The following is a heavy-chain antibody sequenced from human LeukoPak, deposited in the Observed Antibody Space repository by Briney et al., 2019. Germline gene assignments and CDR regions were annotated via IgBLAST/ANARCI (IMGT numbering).Heavy chain of an antibody. CDR1: GGSVSSSSYY. CDR3: ARPSSGYYFDY. Sequence: SETLSLTCTVSGGSVSSSSYYWGWIRQPPGKGLEWTGSIYYSGSTYYNPSLKSRVTISVDTSKNQFSLKLSSVTAADTAVYYCARPSSGYYFDYWGQGTLVTVSS. CDR2: IYYSGST. D-gene: IGHD3-10*01. V-gene: IGHV4-39*01. J-gene: IGHJ4*02.